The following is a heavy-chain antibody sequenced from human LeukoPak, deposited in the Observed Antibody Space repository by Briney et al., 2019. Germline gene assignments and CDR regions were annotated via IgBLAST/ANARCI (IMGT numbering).Heavy chain of an antibody. CDR3: ARRDYDILTGYAYYFDY. CDR2: IYPGDSDT. J-gene: IGHJ4*02. V-gene: IGHV5-51*01. Sequence: GESLKISCKGSGYSFTSYWIGWVRQMPGKGLEWMGIIYPGDSDTRYSPSFQGQVTISADKSISTAYLQWSSLKASDTAMYYCARRDYDILTGYAYYFDYWGQRTLVTVSS. CDR1: GYSFTSYW. D-gene: IGHD3-9*01.